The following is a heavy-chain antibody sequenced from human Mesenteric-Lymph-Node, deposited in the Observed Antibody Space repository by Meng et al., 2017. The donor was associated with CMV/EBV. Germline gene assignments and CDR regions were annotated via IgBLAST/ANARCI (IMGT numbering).Heavy chain of an antibody. V-gene: IGHV4-39*01. CDR1: GDSISRVGYY. CDR2: MYHSGST. Sequence: CTVSGDSISRVGYYWDWIRQPPGKGLEWIGSMYHSGSTYYNASLRGRVTISGDTSKNQFFLRLNSVTAADTGVYYCVRSYYDIGWFDPWGQGTLVTSPQ. D-gene: IGHD3-9*01. J-gene: IGHJ5*02. CDR3: VRSYYDIGWFDP.